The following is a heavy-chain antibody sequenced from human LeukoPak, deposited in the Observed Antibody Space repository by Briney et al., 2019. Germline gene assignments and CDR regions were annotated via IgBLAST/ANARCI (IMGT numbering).Heavy chain of an antibody. V-gene: IGHV4-59*01. CDR2: IYYSGST. D-gene: IGHD6-13*01. CDR3: AREEAAGTIDY. Sequence: PSETLSLTCTVSGGSISSYYWSWIRQPPGKGLEWIGYIYYSGSTNYNLSLKSRVTISVDTSKNQFSLKLSSVTAADTAVYYCAREEAAGTIDYWGQGTLVTVSS. CDR1: GGSISSYY. J-gene: IGHJ4*02.